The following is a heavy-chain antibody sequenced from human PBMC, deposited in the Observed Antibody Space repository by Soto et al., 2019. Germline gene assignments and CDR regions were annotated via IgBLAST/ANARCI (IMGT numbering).Heavy chain of an antibody. CDR3: AHKLDTVDWFGP. J-gene: IGHJ5*02. D-gene: IGHD5-18*01. Sequence: QITLKESGPTLVKSTQTLTLTCSFSGFSLRNGGVGVGWIRQPPGKALEWVALIYWNDDKRYSPFLKNRLTLIKDTFKDQVVLTMTNVDPVDTATCYCAHKLDTVDWFGPWGQGILVTVSS. CDR2: IYWNDDK. CDR1: GFSLRNGGVG. V-gene: IGHV2-5*01.